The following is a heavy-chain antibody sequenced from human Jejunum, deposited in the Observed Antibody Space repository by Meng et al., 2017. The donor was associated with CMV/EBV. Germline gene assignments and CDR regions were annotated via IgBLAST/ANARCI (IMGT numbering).Heavy chain of an antibody. CDR1: GGSVSSSRYY. D-gene: IGHD2-15*01. V-gene: IGHV4-39*07. Sequence: QLQLQEPGPGLVKPSETLSLTCTFSGGSVSSSRYYWGWIRQPPGKGLEWIGSIHYTGITYYNPSLKSRVTIFADTSKNQFSLKLNSVIAADTAVYYCTADSNIKWSYFWGQGTLVTVSS. J-gene: IGHJ4*02. CDR3: TADSNIKWSYF. CDR2: IHYTGIT.